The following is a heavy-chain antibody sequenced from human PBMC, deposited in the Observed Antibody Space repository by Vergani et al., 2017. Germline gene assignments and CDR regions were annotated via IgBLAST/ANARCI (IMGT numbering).Heavy chain of an antibody. D-gene: IGHD1-26*01. V-gene: IGHV3-33*01. Sequence: QVQLVESGGGVVQPGRSLRLSCAASGFTFSSYGMHWVRQAPGKGLEWVAVIWYDGSNKYYADSVKGRFTISRDNSKNTLYLQMNSLRAEVTAVYYCARSSELLDFDYWGQGTLVTVSS. CDR3: ARSSELLDFDY. CDR1: GFTFSSYG. CDR2: IWYDGSNK. J-gene: IGHJ4*02.